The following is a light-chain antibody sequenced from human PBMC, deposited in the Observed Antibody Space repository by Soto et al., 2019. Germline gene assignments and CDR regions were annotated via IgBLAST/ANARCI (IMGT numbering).Light chain of an antibody. CDR1: QSVSSSY. CDR3: QQYGTTRIT. Sequence: EIVLTQSPGTLSLSPGERATLSCRASQSVSSSYLAWYQQKPGQAPRLLIYGASNRATGIPDRFSGSGSETDFTLTISRLEPEDFAVYYCQQYGTTRITFGQGTRLENK. V-gene: IGKV3-20*01. CDR2: GAS. J-gene: IGKJ5*01.